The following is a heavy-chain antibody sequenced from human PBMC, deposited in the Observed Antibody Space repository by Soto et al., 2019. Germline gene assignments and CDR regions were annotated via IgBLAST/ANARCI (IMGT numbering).Heavy chain of an antibody. CDR2: IIPILGIA. Sequence: QVQLVQSGAEVKKPGSSVKVSCKASGGTFSSYTISWVRQAPGQGLEWMGRIIPILGIANYAQKFQGRVTITADKSTSTAYIELSSLRSEDTAVYYCASGGYDILTGYYGAKDYWGQGTLVTVSS. CDR1: GGTFSSYT. V-gene: IGHV1-69*02. CDR3: ASGGYDILTGYYGAKDY. D-gene: IGHD3-9*01. J-gene: IGHJ4*02.